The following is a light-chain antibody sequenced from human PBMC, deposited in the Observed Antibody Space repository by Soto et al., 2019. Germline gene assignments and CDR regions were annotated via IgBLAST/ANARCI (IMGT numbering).Light chain of an antibody. CDR2: GSS. CDR1: QSVSNNY. CDR3: QQYGSPPPYT. J-gene: IGKJ2*01. V-gene: IGKV3-20*01. Sequence: EVVLTQSPGTLSLSPGERATLSCRASQSVSNNYLAWYQQKPGQGPRLLISGSSDRATGIPDRFSGSGSGTDFTLTISRLEPEDFAVYYCQQYGSPPPYTFGQGTKLEIK.